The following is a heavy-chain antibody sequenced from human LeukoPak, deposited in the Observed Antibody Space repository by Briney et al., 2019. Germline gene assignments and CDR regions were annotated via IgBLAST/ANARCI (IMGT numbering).Heavy chain of an antibody. CDR1: GFTFSSYW. Sequence: GGSLRLSCAASGFTFSSYWMSWVRQAPGKGLEWVANIKQDGSEKYYVDSVKGRFTISRDNAKNSLYLQMNSLRAEDTAVYYCARRGTMIVVVGHYYFDYWAREPWSPSPQ. CDR2: IKQDGSEK. D-gene: IGHD3-22*01. J-gene: IGHJ4*02. CDR3: ARRGTMIVVVGHYYFDY. V-gene: IGHV3-7*01.